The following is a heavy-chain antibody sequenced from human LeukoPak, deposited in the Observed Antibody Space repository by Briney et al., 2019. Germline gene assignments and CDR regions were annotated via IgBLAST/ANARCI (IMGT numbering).Heavy chain of an antibody. CDR3: ARVSGSSDWFDP. CDR2: MNPKSGRT. D-gene: IGHD1-26*01. J-gene: IGHJ5*02. Sequence: ASVKVSCKASGYTFTNYDINWVRQAPGQGLEWMGWMNPKSGRTGYAQKFQGRVTMTRDTSTSTAYMELRSLRSEDTAVYYCARVSGSSDWFDPWGQGTLVTVSS. V-gene: IGHV1-8*01. CDR1: GYTFTNYD.